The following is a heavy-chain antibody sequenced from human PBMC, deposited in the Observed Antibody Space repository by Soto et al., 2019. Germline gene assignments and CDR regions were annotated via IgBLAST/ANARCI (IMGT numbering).Heavy chain of an antibody. Sequence: RRLSCAVSGFTFSRFWMGWVRQAPGRGLEWVANIQQDGSEKYYVDSVKGRFTMSKDNVKNSLYLQMNSLGAEDTAVYYCARVRYGGYSYYFDYWGQGALVTVS. CDR2: IQQDGSEK. CDR3: ARVRYGGYSYYFDY. D-gene: IGHD4-17*01. V-gene: IGHV3-7*03. J-gene: IGHJ4*02. CDR1: GFTFSRFW.